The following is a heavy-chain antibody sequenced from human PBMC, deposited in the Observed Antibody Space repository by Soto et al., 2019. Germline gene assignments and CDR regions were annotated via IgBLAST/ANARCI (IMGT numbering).Heavy chain of an antibody. V-gene: IGHV1-69*01. J-gene: IGHJ4*02. D-gene: IGHD2-21*02. CDR3: ARNYGHDCGGGDCYSYF. CDR2: TIPLFGTP. CDR1: GGTFSRYA. Sequence: QVQLVQSGAEVKKPGSSVRVSCKASGGTFSRYAINWVRQAPGHGLEWMGGTIPLFGTPNYAQKFRGRVTITADESASTAHMELRSLTSDDTAVYYCARNYGHDCGGGDCYSYFWGQGTLVTVSS.